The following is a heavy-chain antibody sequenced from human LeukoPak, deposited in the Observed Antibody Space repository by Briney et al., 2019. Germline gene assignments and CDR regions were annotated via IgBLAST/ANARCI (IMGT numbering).Heavy chain of an antibody. Sequence: PGGSLRLSCVASGLTFSSSAIHWVRQAPGKGLEWVALISFDAGNKYLAESVRGRFTVSRDNSNNTVYLQMNSLGAEDTALYYCAKEYSSSRSKRGSYYYYGVDVWGQGTTVTVSS. D-gene: IGHD3-10*01. CDR1: GLTFSSSA. J-gene: IGHJ6*02. CDR2: ISFDAGNK. CDR3: AKEYSSSRSKRGSYYYYGVDV. V-gene: IGHV3-30*18.